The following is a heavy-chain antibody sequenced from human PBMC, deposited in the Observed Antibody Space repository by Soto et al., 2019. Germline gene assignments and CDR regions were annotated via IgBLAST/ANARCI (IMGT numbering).Heavy chain of an antibody. CDR2: ISWNSGSI. V-gene: IGHV3-9*01. J-gene: IGHJ6*02. D-gene: IGHD2-15*01. Sequence: SLRLSCAASGFTFDDYAMHWVRQAPGKGLEWVSGISWNSGSIGYADSVKGRFTISRDNAKNSLYLQMNSLRAEDTALYYCARDWQVVVAATVYYYYYGMDVWGQGTTVTVSS. CDR1: GFTFDDYA. CDR3: ARDWQVVVAATVYYYYYGMDV.